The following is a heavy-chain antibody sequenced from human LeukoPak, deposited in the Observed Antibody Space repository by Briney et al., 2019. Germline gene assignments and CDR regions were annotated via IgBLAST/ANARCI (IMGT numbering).Heavy chain of an antibody. Sequence: GGSLRLSCAASGFTFSSYAMSLVRQAPGKGLEWVSAISGSGGSTYYADSVKGRFTISRDNSKNTLYLQMNSLRAEDTAVYYCAKVKGRGYNWNYYFDYWGQGTLVTVSS. CDR3: AKVKGRGYNWNYYFDY. D-gene: IGHD1-7*01. CDR1: GFTFSSYA. CDR2: ISGSGGST. J-gene: IGHJ4*02. V-gene: IGHV3-23*01.